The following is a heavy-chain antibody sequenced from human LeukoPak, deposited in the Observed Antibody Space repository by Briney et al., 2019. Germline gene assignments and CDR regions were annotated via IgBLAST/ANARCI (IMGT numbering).Heavy chain of an antibody. CDR1: GFTFSSYW. J-gene: IGHJ4*02. D-gene: IGHD4-11*01. V-gene: IGHV3-7*01. CDR2: IKQDGSEK. CDR3: ARDRRWTATTVTYFDY. Sequence: GSLRLSCAASGFTFSSYWMTWVRQAPGKGLEWVANIKQDGSEKYYVDSVRGRFTISRDNTKNSLYLQVNSLRAEDTAVYYCARDRRWTATTVTYFDYWGQGTLVTVSS.